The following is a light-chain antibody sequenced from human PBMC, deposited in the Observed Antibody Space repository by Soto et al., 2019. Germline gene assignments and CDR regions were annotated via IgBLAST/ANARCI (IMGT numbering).Light chain of an antibody. V-gene: IGKV2-28*01. CDR3: MQDLQTPVT. CDR1: QSLLHSNGYNC. J-gene: IGKJ4*01. CDR2: LGS. Sequence: DIVMTQSPLSLPVTPGEPASISCRSSQSLLHSNGYNCLDWYLQKPGQSPQLVIYLGSNRASGVPDRFSGSGSGTDFTLKISRVEAEDVGVYYCMQDLQTPVTFGGGTKVEIK.